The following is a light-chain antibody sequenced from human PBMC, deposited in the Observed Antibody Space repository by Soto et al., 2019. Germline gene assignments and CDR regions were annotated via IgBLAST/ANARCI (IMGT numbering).Light chain of an antibody. CDR2: GAS. Sequence: EIVLTQSPGTLSLSPGERATLSCRASQGISSSNLAWYQQKAGQAPRLLIYGASSRATGIPDRFSGSGSGTDFTRTISRLEPEDFAVYYCQQYGGSPLFGQGTKVEIK. CDR3: QQYGGSPL. V-gene: IGKV3-20*01. CDR1: QGISSSN. J-gene: IGKJ1*01.